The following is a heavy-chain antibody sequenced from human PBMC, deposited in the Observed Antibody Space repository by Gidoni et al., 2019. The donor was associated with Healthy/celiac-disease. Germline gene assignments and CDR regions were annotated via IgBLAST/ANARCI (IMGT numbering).Heavy chain of an antibody. Sequence: AVYGGAFSGYYWSWIRQPPGKGLEWIGGINHSGSTNYNPSLKSRVTISVDTSKNQFSLKLSSVTAADTAVYYCARVGVYASSGSFDYWGQGTLVTVSS. V-gene: IGHV4-34*01. J-gene: IGHJ4*02. CDR1: GGAFSGYY. D-gene: IGHD3-22*01. CDR2: INHSGST. CDR3: ARVGVYASSGSFDY.